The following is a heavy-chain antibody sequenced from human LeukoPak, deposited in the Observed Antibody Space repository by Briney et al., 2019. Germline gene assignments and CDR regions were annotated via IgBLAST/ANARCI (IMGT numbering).Heavy chain of an antibody. D-gene: IGHD7-27*01. V-gene: IGHV3-23*01. J-gene: IGHJ4*02. CDR3: AKDSLGTGQYYFDY. CDR2: ISNGGGTA. CDR1: GFTFSSYP. Sequence: GGSLRLSCAASGFTFSSYPMSWVRQTPAKGLQWVSAISNGGGTAYYADSVKGRFTISRDNSKNTLYLQMNSLRAEDTAVYYCAKDSLGTGQYYFDYWGQGTLVTVSS.